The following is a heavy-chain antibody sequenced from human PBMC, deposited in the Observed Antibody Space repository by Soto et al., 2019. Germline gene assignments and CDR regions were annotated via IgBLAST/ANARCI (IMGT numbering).Heavy chain of an antibody. CDR3: ARLLQLWSPDDCYYYGMDV. Sequence: EVQLVESGGGLVQPGGSLRLSCAASGFTFSSYWMHWVRQAPGKGLVWVSRINSDGSSTSYADSVKGRFTISRDNAKNTLNLQMNSRRAEDTAVYYCARLLQLWSPDDCYYYGMDVWGQGTTVTVSS. D-gene: IGHD5-18*01. V-gene: IGHV3-74*01. CDR2: INSDGSST. J-gene: IGHJ6*02. CDR1: GFTFSSYW.